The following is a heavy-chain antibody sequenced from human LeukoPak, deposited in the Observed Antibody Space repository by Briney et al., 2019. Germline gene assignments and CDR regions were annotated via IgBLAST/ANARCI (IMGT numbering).Heavy chain of an antibody. V-gene: IGHV3-23*01. CDR2: ISSSGGNT. CDR3: AREGRYSSSSGPFDY. J-gene: IGHJ4*02. CDR1: GFTFSSYA. Sequence: GGSLRLSCAASGFTFSSYAMSWVRQAPGKGLEWVSSISSSGGNTYYSDPVKGRFTISRDNSKNTLYLQMGRLRGEDMAVYYCAREGRYSSSSGPFDYWGQGTLVTVSS. D-gene: IGHD6-6*01.